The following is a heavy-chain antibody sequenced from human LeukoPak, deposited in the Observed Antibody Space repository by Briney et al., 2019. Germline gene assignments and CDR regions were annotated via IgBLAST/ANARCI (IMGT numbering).Heavy chain of an antibody. D-gene: IGHD3-22*01. Sequence: GGSLRPSCAASGFTFSSYAMHWVRQAPGKGLEWVAVISYDGSNKYYADSVKGRFTISRDNSKNTLYLQMNSLRAEDTAVYYCARDRDTPETYDSSGYYYRMTFDYWGQGTLVTVSS. CDR1: GFTFSSYA. CDR3: ARDRDTPETYDSSGYYYRMTFDY. V-gene: IGHV3-30-3*01. J-gene: IGHJ4*02. CDR2: ISYDGSNK.